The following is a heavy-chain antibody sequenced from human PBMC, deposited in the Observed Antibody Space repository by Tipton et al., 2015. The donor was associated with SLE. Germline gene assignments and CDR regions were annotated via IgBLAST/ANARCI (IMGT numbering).Heavy chain of an antibody. D-gene: IGHD2-21*02. CDR1: GGSISSNY. Sequence: TLSLTCTVSGGSISSNYWIWIRQPPGKGLEWIGYISDGGGTNHNPSLKSRVTMSVDSAKNQFSLKVTSVTAADTAVYYCARVAGDKYLGRFEFWGRGTLVSVSS. CDR2: ISDGGGT. CDR3: ARVAGDKYLGRFEF. J-gene: IGHJ2*01. V-gene: IGHV4-59*08.